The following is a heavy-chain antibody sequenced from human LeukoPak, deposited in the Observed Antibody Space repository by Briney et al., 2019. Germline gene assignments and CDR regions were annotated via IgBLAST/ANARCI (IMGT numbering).Heavy chain of an antibody. V-gene: IGHV3-30*02. CDR3: AKGKVVGATSYYFDY. D-gene: IGHD1-26*01. J-gene: IGHJ4*02. CDR2: IRYDGSNK. Sequence: PGGSLRLSCAASGFTFSSYSMNWVRQAPGKGLEWVAFIRYDGSNKYYADSVKGRFTISRDNSKNTLYLQMNSLRAEDTAVYYCAKGKVVGATSYYFDYWGQGTLVTVSS. CDR1: GFTFSSYS.